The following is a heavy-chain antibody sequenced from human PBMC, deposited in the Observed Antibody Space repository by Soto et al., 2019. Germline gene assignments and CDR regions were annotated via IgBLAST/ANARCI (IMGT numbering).Heavy chain of an antibody. CDR3: ARLDRSDWYYFDY. CDR1: GGSITTSSYF. Sequence: QKQLEESGPGLVKPSETLSLTCTVSGGSITTSSYFWAWIRQPPGKGLEWIGRISYSGSTYYKTSLKSRVTTSVDTSKNQFSLKLSSVTAADTAVYYCARLDRSDWYYFDYWGQGTLVTVSS. J-gene: IGHJ4*02. V-gene: IGHV4-39*01. CDR2: ISYSGST. D-gene: IGHD6-19*01.